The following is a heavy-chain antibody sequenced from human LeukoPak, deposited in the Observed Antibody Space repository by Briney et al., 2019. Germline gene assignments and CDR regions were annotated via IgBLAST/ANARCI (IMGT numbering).Heavy chain of an antibody. Sequence: GGSLRLSCAASGFTFSSYGMHWVRQAPGKGLEWVAVISYDGSNKYYAGSVKGRFTISRDNSKNTLYLQMNSLRAEDTAVYYCAKDRVPLGSRGAFDIWGQGTMVTVSS. CDR3: AKDRVPLGSRGAFDI. V-gene: IGHV3-30*18. D-gene: IGHD1-26*01. J-gene: IGHJ3*02. CDR1: GFTFSSYG. CDR2: ISYDGSNK.